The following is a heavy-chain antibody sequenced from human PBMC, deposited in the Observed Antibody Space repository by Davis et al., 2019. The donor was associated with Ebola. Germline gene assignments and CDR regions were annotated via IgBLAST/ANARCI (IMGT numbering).Heavy chain of an antibody. Sequence: SETLSLTCAVSGGFVSSGGSSWSWIRQPPGKGLEWIGFIYYSGTTKYNPSLKSRVTISVDTSKDQLSLKLSSVTAADTAVYYCASRTAARYDYWGQGTLVAVSS. D-gene: IGHD6-6*01. CDR2: IYYSGTT. CDR3: ASRTAARYDY. J-gene: IGHJ4*02. V-gene: IGHV4-61*08. CDR1: GGFVSSGGSS.